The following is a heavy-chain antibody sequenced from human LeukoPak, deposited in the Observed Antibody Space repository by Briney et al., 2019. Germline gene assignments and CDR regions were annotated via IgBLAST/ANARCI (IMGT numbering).Heavy chain of an antibody. CDR2: IIPIFGTA. CDR3: ARAGGIMTTVTTEGNFNWFDP. D-gene: IGHD4-17*01. CDR1: GGTFSSYA. J-gene: IGHJ5*02. V-gene: IGHV1-69*13. Sequence: SVKVSCKASGGTFSSYAISWVRQAPGQGLEWMGGIIPIFGTANYAQKLQGRVTITADESTSTAYMELSSLRSEDTAVYYCARAGGIMTTVTTEGNFNWFDPWGQGTLVTVSS.